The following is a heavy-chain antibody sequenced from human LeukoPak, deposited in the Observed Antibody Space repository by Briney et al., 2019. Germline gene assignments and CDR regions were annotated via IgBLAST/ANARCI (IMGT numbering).Heavy chain of an antibody. V-gene: IGHV1-69*13. CDR3: ARDRFDPSGNPVWYFDL. CDR2: IIPIFGTA. D-gene: IGHD4-23*01. Sequence: SVKVSCKASGGTFSSYAISWVRQAPGQGLEWMGGIIPIFGTANYAQKFQGRVTITADESTSTAYMELSSLRSEDTAVYYCARDRFDPSGNPVWYFDLWGRGTLVAVSS. CDR1: GGTFSSYA. J-gene: IGHJ2*01.